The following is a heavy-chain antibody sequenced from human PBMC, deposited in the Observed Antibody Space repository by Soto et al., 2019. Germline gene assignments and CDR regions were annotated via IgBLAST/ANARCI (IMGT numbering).Heavy chain of an antibody. Sequence: QVQLVESGGGVVQPGRSLRLSCAASGFTFSSYGMRWVRQAPGKGLEWVAGIWYDGSNKYYADSVKGRFTISRDNSKNTLYLQMNSLRAEDTAVYYCARGLRSYPFDYWGQGTLVTVSS. J-gene: IGHJ4*02. CDR2: IWYDGSNK. D-gene: IGHD1-26*01. V-gene: IGHV3-33*01. CDR1: GFTFSSYG. CDR3: ARGLRSYPFDY.